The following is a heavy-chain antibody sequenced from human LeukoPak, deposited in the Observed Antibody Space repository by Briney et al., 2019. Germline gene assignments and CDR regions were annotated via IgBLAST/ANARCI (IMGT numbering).Heavy chain of an antibody. Sequence: AGGSLRLSCAASGFTFSSHWMSWDRQAPGKGLEWVANIKQDGSEKYYVDSVKGRFTISRDNAKNSLYLQMNSLRAEDTAVYYCARDRGGIAARPEGYWGQGTLVTVSS. CDR3: ARDRGGIAARPEGY. V-gene: IGHV3-7*01. D-gene: IGHD6-6*01. CDR1: GFTFSSHW. CDR2: IKQDGSEK. J-gene: IGHJ4*02.